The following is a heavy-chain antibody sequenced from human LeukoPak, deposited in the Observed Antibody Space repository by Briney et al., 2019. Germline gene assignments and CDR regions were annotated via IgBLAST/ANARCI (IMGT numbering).Heavy chain of an antibody. Sequence: SETLSLTCTVSGGSVSSSSYYWGWIRQPPGKGLEWIGSIYHSGSTYYNPSLKIRVTISVDTSKNQFSLKLRSVTAADTAVYYCARAVWFGELLSLGSYYMDVWGKGTTVTISS. CDR2: IYHSGST. J-gene: IGHJ6*03. V-gene: IGHV4-39*07. D-gene: IGHD3-10*01. CDR3: ARAVWFGELLSLGSYYMDV. CDR1: GGSVSSSSYY.